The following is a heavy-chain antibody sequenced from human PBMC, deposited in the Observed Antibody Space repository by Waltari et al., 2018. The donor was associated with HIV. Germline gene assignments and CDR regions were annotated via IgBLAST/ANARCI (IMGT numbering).Heavy chain of an antibody. CDR3: ARVVHRGAEYFQH. V-gene: IGHV4-39*07. CDR1: VGSISSSSYY. Sequence: QLQLQESGPGLVKPSETLSPTCTVSVGSISSSSYYWGWFSQPPGKGLEWIGSIYYSGSTYYNPSLKSRVTISVDTSKNQFSLKLSSVTAADTAVYYCARVVHRGAEYFQHWGQGTLVTVSS. D-gene: IGHD1-1*01. J-gene: IGHJ1*01. CDR2: IYYSGST.